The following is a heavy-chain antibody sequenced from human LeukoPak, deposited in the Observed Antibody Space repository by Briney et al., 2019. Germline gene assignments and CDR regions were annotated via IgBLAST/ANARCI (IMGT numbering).Heavy chain of an antibody. J-gene: IGHJ6*03. CDR1: GGSFSEYY. CDR2: INRTGSS. D-gene: IGHD2/OR15-2a*01. V-gene: IGHV4-34*01. Sequence: SETLSLTCAVYGGSFSEYYWSWFHQPPGKGLEWIGEINRTGSSNYNPSLKSRVTISVDTSKNQFSLRLSSVTAADTAVYFCARPQCFLGYSDMDVWGRGTSVTVSS. CDR3: ARPQCFLGYSDMDV.